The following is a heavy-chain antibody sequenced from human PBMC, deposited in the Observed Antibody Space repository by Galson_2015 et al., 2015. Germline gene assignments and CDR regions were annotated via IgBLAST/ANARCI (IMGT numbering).Heavy chain of an antibody. Sequence: SLRLSCAASGFTFSSYAMSWVRQAPGKGLEWVSAISGSGGSTYYADSVKGRFTISRDNSKNTLYLQMNSLRAEDTAVYYCAKLGAYGSGSAALDYWGQGTLVTVSS. CDR3: AKLGAYGSGSAALDY. D-gene: IGHD3-10*01. CDR1: GFTFSSYA. V-gene: IGHV3-23*01. J-gene: IGHJ4*02. CDR2: ISGSGGST.